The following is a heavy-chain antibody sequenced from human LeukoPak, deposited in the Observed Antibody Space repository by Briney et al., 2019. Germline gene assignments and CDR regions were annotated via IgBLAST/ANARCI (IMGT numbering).Heavy chain of an antibody. Sequence: GESLKISYKGSGYSFTSYWISWVRQMPGKGLEWMGRIDPSDSYTNYSPSFQGHVTISADKSISTAYLQWSSLKASDTAMYYCARQGPLRYYYDSSGYLSGGYWGQGTLVTVSS. CDR1: GYSFTSYW. J-gene: IGHJ4*02. D-gene: IGHD3-22*01. V-gene: IGHV5-10-1*01. CDR3: ARQGPLRYYYDSSGYLSGGY. CDR2: IDPSDSYT.